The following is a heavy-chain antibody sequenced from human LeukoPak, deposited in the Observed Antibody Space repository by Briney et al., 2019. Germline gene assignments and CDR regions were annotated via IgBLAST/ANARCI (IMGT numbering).Heavy chain of an antibody. CDR2: IDARSGIT. D-gene: IGHD2-21*02. V-gene: IGHV3-48*01. CDR3: ARGARAYCGGDCYSRPEYYGMDV. CDR1: GFTFTIFG. Sequence: PGGSLRLSCAASGFTFTIFGFNWVRQAPGKVPEWVSYIDARSGITYYADSVQGRFTISRDNAQESVFLQMNSPRAEDTAVYYCARGARAYCGGDCYSRPEYYGMDVWGQGTTVTVSS. J-gene: IGHJ6*02.